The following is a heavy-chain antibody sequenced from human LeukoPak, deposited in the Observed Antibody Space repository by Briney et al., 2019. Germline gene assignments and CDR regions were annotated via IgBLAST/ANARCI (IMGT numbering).Heavy chain of an antibody. CDR1: GGSISSGSYY. CDR3: VSWPVVITIDFDY. V-gene: IGHV4-39*07. CDR2: IYYSGST. J-gene: IGHJ4*02. Sequence: PSETLSLTCTVSGGSISSGSYYWGWIRQPPGKGLEWIGSIYYSGSTYYNPSLKSRVTISVDTSKNQFSLKLGSVTAADTAVYYCVSWPVVITIDFDYWGQGTLVTVSS. D-gene: IGHD3-22*01.